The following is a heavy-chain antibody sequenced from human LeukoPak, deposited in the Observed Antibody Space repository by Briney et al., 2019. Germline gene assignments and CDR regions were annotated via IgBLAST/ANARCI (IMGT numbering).Heavy chain of an antibody. V-gene: IGHV3-23*01. CDR3: ATRSGYYVEAYY. CDR1: GFTFSSYA. J-gene: IGHJ4*02. D-gene: IGHD3-3*01. CDR2: ISGSGGSI. Sequence: GGSLRLSCAASGFTFSSYAMSWVRQAPGKGLEWVSAISGSGGSIYYADSVKGRFTISRDNSKNTLYLQMNSLRAEDTAVYYCATRSGYYVEAYYWGQGTLVTVSS.